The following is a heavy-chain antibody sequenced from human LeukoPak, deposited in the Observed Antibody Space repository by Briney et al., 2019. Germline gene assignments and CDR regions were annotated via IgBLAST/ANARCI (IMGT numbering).Heavy chain of an antibody. CDR3: ARFFPRALGNYLDS. CDR1: GGSVGSGGYY. J-gene: IGHJ4*02. Sequence: SETLSLTCTVSGGSVGSGGYYWSWIRQFPGKGLEWTGNVYYSGSAYYNPSLESRVTMSVDTSTNQFSLKLTFVTAADTAVYYCARFFPRALGNYLDSWGQRTLVTVSS. CDR2: VYYSGSA. D-gene: IGHD6-13*01. V-gene: IGHV4-39*07.